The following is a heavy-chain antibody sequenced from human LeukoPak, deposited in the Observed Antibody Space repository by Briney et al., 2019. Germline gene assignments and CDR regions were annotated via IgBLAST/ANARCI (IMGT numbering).Heavy chain of an antibody. V-gene: IGHV1-46*01. CDR1: GYTLITYY. CDR2: IIPSDGRT. CDR3: AKDWVLRYFDWLLEGAPIDY. Sequence: ASVKVSCKASGYTLITYYMHWVRQAPGQGLEWMGIIIPSDGRTTYSQKFQGRVTMTRDTSTSTVYMELSSLRAEDTAVYYCAKDWVLRYFDWLLEGAPIDYWGQGTLVTVSS. D-gene: IGHD3-9*01. J-gene: IGHJ4*02.